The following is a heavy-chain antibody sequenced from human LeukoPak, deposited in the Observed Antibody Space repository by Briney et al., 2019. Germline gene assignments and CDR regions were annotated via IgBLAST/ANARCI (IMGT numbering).Heavy chain of an antibody. D-gene: IGHD6-19*01. J-gene: IGHJ6*03. V-gene: IGHV4-34*01. Sequence: SETLSLTCAVYGGSFSGYYWSWIRQPPGKGLEWIGEINHSGSTNYNPSLKSRVTISVDTSKNQFSLKLSSVTAADTAVYYCARLLAEQWLASYYYYMDVWGKGTTVTVSS. CDR2: INHSGST. CDR1: GGSFSGYY. CDR3: ARLLAEQWLASYYYYMDV.